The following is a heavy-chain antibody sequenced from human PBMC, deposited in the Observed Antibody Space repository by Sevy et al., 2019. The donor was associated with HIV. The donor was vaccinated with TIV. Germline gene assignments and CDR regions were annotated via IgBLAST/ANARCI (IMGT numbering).Heavy chain of an antibody. CDR2: IYYSWST. J-gene: IGHJ4*02. CDR3: AREGPRIAQFDS. CDR1: GGSISSEDYY. D-gene: IGHD6-13*01. Sequence: SETLSLTCTVSGGSISSEDYYWGWIRQPPGKGLDWIGSIYYSWSTYYNPSLKSRVTISVDTSKNQFSLKLRSVTAADTAMYYCAREGPRIAQFDSWGQGTLVTVSS. V-gene: IGHV4-39*02.